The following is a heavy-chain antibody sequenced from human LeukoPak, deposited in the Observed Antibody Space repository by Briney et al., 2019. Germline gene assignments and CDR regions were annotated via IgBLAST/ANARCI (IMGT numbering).Heavy chain of an antibody. CDR2: IYYSGST. J-gene: IGHJ4*02. V-gene: IGHV4-59*08. CDR1: GDSISSYY. D-gene: IGHD6-13*01. CDR3: ARHLATAGTGFDY. Sequence: SETLSLTCTVSGDSISSYYWSWIRQPPGKGLEWIGYIYYSGSTNYNPSLMGRVTISVDTSKNQFSLKLSSVTAADTAVYYCARHLATAGTGFDYWGQGTLVTVSS.